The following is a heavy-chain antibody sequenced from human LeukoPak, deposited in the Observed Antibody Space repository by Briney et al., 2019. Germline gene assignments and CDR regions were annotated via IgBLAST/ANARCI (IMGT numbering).Heavy chain of an antibody. D-gene: IGHD2-15*01. CDR3: ATEVGYCSGGSCDYSFDY. CDR2: IIPIFGTA. J-gene: IGHJ4*02. CDR1: GGTFSSYA. Sequence: SVKVSCKASGGTFSSYAISWVRQAPGQGLEWMGGIIPIFGTANYAQKFQGRVTITADESTSTAYMELSSLRSEDTAVYYCATEVGYCSGGSCDYSFDYWGQGTLVTVSS. V-gene: IGHV1-69*13.